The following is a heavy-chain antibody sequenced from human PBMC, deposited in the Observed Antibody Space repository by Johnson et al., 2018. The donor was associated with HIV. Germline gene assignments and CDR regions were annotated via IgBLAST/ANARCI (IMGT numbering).Heavy chain of an antibody. CDR1: GFTFSSYW. CDR2: IKQDGSEK. CDR3: ARGGQLVLDAFDI. Sequence: EVQLVESGGGVVQPGGSLRLSCAASGFTFSSYWMHWVRQAPGKGLVWVANIKQDGSEKYYVDSVKGRFTISKDNAKNSLYLQMNSLRAEDTAVYYCARGGQLVLDAFDIWGRGTMVTVSS. V-gene: IGHV3-7*03. D-gene: IGHD6-6*01. J-gene: IGHJ3*02.